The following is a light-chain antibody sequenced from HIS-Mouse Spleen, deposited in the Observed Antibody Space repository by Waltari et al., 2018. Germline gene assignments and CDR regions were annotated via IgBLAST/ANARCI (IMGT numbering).Light chain of an antibody. CDR2: AAS. Sequence: DIQLTQSPSFLSASVGDRVTITCRASPGISSYLAWYQQKPGKAPKLLIYAASTLQSGVPSRFSGSGSGTEFTLPISSLQPEDFATYYCQQLNSYPPTFGQGTKVEIK. J-gene: IGKJ1*01. CDR3: QQLNSYPPT. V-gene: IGKV1-9*01. CDR1: PGISSY.